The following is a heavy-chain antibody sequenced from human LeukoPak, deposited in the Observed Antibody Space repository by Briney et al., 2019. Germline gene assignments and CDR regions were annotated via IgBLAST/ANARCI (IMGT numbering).Heavy chain of an antibody. D-gene: IGHD3-22*01. CDR2: ISGSGGST. CDR1: GFTFSTYG. J-gene: IGHJ4*02. Sequence: GGSLRLSCAASGFTFSTYGIHWVRQAPGKGLEWVSAISGSGGSTYYADSVKGRFTISSDNSKNTLYPQMNSLRAEDTAVYYCARGEGIYYDSSGYLYWGQGTLVTVSS. CDR3: ARGEGIYYDSSGYLY. V-gene: IGHV3-23*01.